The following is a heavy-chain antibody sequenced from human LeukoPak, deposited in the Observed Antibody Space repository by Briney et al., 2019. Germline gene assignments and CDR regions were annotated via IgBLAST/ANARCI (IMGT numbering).Heavy chain of an antibody. D-gene: IGHD5-12*01. V-gene: IGHV4-30-4*01. J-gene: IGHJ5*02. Sequence: SQTLSLTCTVSGGSISSGDYYWSWIRQPPGKGLEWIGYIYYSGSTYHNPSLKSRVTISVDTSKNQFSLKLSSVTAADTAVYYCARGLVATIRNWFDPWGQGTLVTVSS. CDR3: ARGLVATIRNWFDP. CDR2: IYYSGST. CDR1: GGSISSGDYY.